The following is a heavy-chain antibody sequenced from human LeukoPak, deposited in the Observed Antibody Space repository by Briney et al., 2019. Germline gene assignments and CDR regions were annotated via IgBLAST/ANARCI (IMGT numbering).Heavy chain of an antibody. Sequence: HPGGSLRLSCAASGFTFSSYAMSWVRQAPGKGLEWVSAISGSGGSTYYADSVKGRFTISRDNSKNTLYLQMNSLRAEDTAVYYCAKGAPGTTAYYYGMDVWGQGTTVTVSS. J-gene: IGHJ6*02. D-gene: IGHD1-7*01. V-gene: IGHV3-23*01. CDR2: ISGSGGST. CDR1: GFTFSSYA. CDR3: AKGAPGTTAYYYGMDV.